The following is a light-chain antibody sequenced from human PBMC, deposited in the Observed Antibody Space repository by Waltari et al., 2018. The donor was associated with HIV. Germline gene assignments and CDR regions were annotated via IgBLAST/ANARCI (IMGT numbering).Light chain of an antibody. CDR3: VLYMGSGISV. CDR2: NTN. J-gene: IGLJ2*01. CDR1: SGSVYASYY. Sequence: QTVVTQEPSFSVSPGGTVTLTCGLSSGSVYASYYPSWYQQTPGQAPRTLIYNTNTRSSGVPDRFSGSILGDKAALTITGAQADDESDYYCVLYMGSGISVFGGGTKLTVL. V-gene: IGLV8-61*01.